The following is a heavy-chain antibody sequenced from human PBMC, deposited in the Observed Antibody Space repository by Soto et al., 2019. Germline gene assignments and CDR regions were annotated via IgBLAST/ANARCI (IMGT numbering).Heavy chain of an antibody. CDR1: GGSIRDGDYY. Sequence: SETLSLTCTVSGGSIRDGDYYWGWIRQPPGKGLEWIGYVYYSGTTYSHPSLNSRVSISVDTSENQFSLRLTSVTAADTAVYYCVTVNLVGAAYYFDYWGPGTLVTVSS. D-gene: IGHD1-26*01. V-gene: IGHV4-30-4*01. CDR3: VTVNLVGAAYYFDY. J-gene: IGHJ4*02. CDR2: VYYSGTT.